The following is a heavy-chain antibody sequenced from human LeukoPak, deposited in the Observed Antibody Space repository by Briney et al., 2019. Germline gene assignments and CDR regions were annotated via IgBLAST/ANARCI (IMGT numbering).Heavy chain of an antibody. CDR3: ARAGWRYCSGGSCYGWFDP. J-gene: IGHJ5*02. CDR2: IIPIFGTA. D-gene: IGHD2-15*01. CDR1: GGTFTSYA. Sequence: SVKVSCKASGGTFTSYAISWVRQAPGQGLEWMGGIIPIFGTANYAQKFQGRVTMTRDMSTSTVYMELSSLRSEDTAVYYCARAGWRYCSGGSCYGWFDPWGQGTLVTVSS. V-gene: IGHV1-69*05.